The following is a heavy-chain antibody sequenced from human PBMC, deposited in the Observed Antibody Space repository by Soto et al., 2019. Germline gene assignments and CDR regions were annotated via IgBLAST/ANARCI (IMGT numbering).Heavy chain of an antibody. CDR3: VHAGRSWYPVDS. V-gene: IGHV2-5*02. CDR2: IFWDDHK. Sequence: QITLRESGPTLVKPTQTLTLTCTFSGFSLNTRGVSVGWFRQPPARALECLAFIFWDDHKRYSPSLKSRLTITKVTSKNLVFLTMTGMDPVDIATYYCVHAGRSWYPVDSWGQGNLVTVSS. J-gene: IGHJ4*02. CDR1: GFSLNTRGVS. D-gene: IGHD6-13*01.